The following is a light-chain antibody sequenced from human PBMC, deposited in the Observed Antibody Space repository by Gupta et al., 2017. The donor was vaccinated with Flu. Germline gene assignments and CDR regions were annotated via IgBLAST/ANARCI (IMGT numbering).Light chain of an antibody. CDR3: CSYAATDTYV. Sequence: SVTISCTATSSDIGTYNFASWYHHHPAKTLNLMIYDVNCRPAAVPDRFSGSKSGNTASLTISVLQADDAADYYCCSYAATDTYVFGTGTKVTVL. J-gene: IGLJ1*01. V-gene: IGLV2-11*01. CDR1: SSDIGTYNF. CDR2: DVN.